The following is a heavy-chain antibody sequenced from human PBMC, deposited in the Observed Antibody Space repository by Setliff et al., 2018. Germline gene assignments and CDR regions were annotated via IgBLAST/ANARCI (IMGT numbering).Heavy chain of an antibody. V-gene: IGHV3-48*01. Sequence: GSLRLSCAASGFTFSIYSMNWVRQAPGKGLEWISHISIGYADSVKGRFTISRDNAKNSLYLQMNSLRAEDTALYYCARVPRIIIMVGVISHYYYMDVWGKGTTVTVSS. CDR1: GFTFSIYS. J-gene: IGHJ6*03. D-gene: IGHD3-3*02. CDR2: ISIG. CDR3: ARVPRIIIMVGVISHYYYMDV.